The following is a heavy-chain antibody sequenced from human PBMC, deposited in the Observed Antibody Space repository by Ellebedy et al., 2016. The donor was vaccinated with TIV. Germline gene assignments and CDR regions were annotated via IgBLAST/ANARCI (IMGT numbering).Heavy chain of an antibody. J-gene: IGHJ3*02. D-gene: IGHD3-22*01. CDR1: AFTFSRYA. Sequence: GESLKISXAASAFTFSRYAMSWVRQAPGKGLEWVSAITGSGVSTYYADSVKGRFTISRDNSKNTLYLQMNSLRAEDTAVYYCAKDRDYYDSSGYYYVNAFDIWGQGTMVTVSS. CDR3: AKDRDYYDSSGYYYVNAFDI. V-gene: IGHV3-23*01. CDR2: ITGSGVST.